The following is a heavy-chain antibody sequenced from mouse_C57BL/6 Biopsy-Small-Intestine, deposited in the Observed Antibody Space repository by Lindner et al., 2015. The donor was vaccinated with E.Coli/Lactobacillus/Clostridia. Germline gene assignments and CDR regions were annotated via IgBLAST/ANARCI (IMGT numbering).Heavy chain of an antibody. CDR3: ARSRYLDV. J-gene: IGHJ1*03. CDR1: GYSFTDYN. V-gene: IGHV1-39*01. CDR2: FNPMYGTT. D-gene: IGHD2-14*01. Sequence: VQLQESGPELVKPGASVKISCKTSGYSFTDYNINWVKQSNGKSPEWIGVFNPMYGTTTYNQKFKGKATLTVDQSSTTAFMQLNSLTSEDSGVYHCARSRYLDVWGTGTTVTVSP.